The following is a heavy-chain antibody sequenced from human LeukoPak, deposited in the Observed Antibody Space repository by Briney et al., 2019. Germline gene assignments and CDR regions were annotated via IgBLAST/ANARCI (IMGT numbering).Heavy chain of an antibody. Sequence: GGSLRLSCAASGFTFSDYSMNWVRQAPGKGLEWVSYISSSSSTIYYADSVKGRFTISRDSAKNSLYLQMNSLRAEDTAVYYCAKLAVAANFDYWGQGTLVTVSS. CDR1: GFTFSDYS. D-gene: IGHD6-19*01. J-gene: IGHJ4*02. CDR2: ISSSSSTI. CDR3: AKLAVAANFDY. V-gene: IGHV3-48*01.